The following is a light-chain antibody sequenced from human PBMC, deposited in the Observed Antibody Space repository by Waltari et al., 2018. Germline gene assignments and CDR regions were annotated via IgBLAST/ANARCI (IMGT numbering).Light chain of an antibody. CDR1: QSVLSSSNNRNF. CDR3: HQYYNTPWT. CDR2: WAS. Sequence: DIVMTQSPDSLAASLGERVTMNCKSSQSVLSSSNNRNFWAWFQQKAGQPPRLLVYWASTRDSGVPDRLIGSGSGTDFNLTITTLLAEDVAVYYCHQYYNTPWTFGQGTRLEIK. J-gene: IGKJ1*01. V-gene: IGKV4-1*01.